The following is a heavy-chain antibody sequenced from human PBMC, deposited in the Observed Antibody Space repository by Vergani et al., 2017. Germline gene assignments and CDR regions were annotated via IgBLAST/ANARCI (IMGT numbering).Heavy chain of an antibody. V-gene: IGHV1-18*01. CDR3: AREGIVVVPAARPDYYYYGMDV. CDR1: GYTFTSYG. Sequence: QVQLVQSGAEVKKPGASVKVSCKASGYTFTSYGLSWVRQAPGQGLEWMGWISAYNGNTNYAQKLQGRVTMTTDTSTSTAYMELRSLRADDTAVYYCAREGIVVVPAARPDYYYYGMDVWGQGTTVTVSS. CDR2: ISAYNGNT. J-gene: IGHJ6*02. D-gene: IGHD2-2*01.